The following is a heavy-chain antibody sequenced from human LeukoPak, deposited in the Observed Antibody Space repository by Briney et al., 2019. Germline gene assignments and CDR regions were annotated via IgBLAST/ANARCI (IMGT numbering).Heavy chain of an antibody. V-gene: IGHV3-48*01. J-gene: IGHJ3*02. CDR3: ARDDGYAFDI. CDR1: GFTFSSYS. CDR2: IRSSSDTV. Sequence: GESLRLSCAASGFTFSSYSMNWVRQTPGKGREWVSYIRSSSDTVYYADSVKGRFTISTDNAKNSLYLQMNSLRAEDTALYYCARDDGYAFDIWGQGTMVTVSS. D-gene: IGHD6-25*01.